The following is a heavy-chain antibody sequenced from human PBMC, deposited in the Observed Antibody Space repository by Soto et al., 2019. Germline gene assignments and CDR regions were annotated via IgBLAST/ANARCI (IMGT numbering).Heavy chain of an antibody. J-gene: IGHJ4*02. D-gene: IGHD3-22*01. CDR3: ARDLIDSSGYFPFDY. CDR2: IWYDGSNK. CDR1: GFTFSSYG. Sequence: GGSLRLSCAASGFTFSSYGMHWVRQAPGKGLEWVAVIWYDGSNKYYADSVKGRSTISRDNSKNTLYLQMNSLRAEDTAVYYCARDLIDSSGYFPFDYWGQGTLVTVSS. V-gene: IGHV3-33*01.